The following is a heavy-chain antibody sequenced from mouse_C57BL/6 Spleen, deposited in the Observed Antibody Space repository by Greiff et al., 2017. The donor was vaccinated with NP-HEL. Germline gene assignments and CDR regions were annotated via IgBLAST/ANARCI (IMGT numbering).Heavy chain of an antibody. J-gene: IGHJ3*01. CDR2: INPSNGGT. Sequence: QVQLKQPGTELVKPGASVKLSCKASGYTFTSYWMHWVKQRPGQGLEWIGNINPSNGGTNYNEKFKSKATLTVDKSSSTAYMQLSSLTSEDSAVYYCARSGGYDGRAWFAYWGQGTLVTVSA. D-gene: IGHD2-2*01. CDR3: ARSGGYDGRAWFAY. V-gene: IGHV1-53*01. CDR1: GYTFTSYW.